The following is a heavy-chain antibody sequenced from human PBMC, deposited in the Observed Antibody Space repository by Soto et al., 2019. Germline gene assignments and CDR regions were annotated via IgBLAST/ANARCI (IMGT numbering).Heavy chain of an antibody. Sequence: PGGSLRLSCAASGFRFRSYGMHWVRQAPGKGLEWVAVISYDGGNKYYADSVKGRFTISRDNSKNTLYVQMNSLRAEDTAVYYCAKDLVLVTTVITGVDYWGQGTLVTVSS. V-gene: IGHV3-30*18. CDR3: AKDLVLVTTVITGVDY. CDR1: GFRFRSYG. J-gene: IGHJ4*02. D-gene: IGHD4-4*01. CDR2: ISYDGGNK.